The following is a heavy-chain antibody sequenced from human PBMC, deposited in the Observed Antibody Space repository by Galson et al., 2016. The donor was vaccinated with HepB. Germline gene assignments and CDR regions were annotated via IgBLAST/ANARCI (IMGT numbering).Heavy chain of an antibody. J-gene: IGHJ1*01. CDR1: GGTFSTYS. CDR3: TRSRDDGGSPEYLRY. CDR2: IIPILATT. D-gene: IGHD4-23*01. V-gene: IGHV1-69*11. Sequence: SVKVSCKASGGTFSTYSFSWVRQAPGQRPEWMGRIIPILATTNYSQKFRHRVTITADESTRTAYMDLHNLASEDTAVYYCTRSRDDGGSPEYLRYWGQGTVVIVS.